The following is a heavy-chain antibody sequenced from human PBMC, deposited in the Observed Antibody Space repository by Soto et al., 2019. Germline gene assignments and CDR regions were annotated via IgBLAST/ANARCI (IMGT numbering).Heavy chain of an antibody. CDR2: IYYSGNI. Sequence: QLQLQESGPGLVKPSETLSLTCTVSGGSISSSSYYWGWIRQPPGKGLEWIGSIYYSGNIYYNPSLKIRVTISVDTSKNQFSLMVTSVTAADTAVYYCARRLVPTRYFDYWGQGTLVTVSS. CDR1: GGSISSSSYY. V-gene: IGHV4-39*01. D-gene: IGHD5-12*01. J-gene: IGHJ4*02. CDR3: ARRLVPTRYFDY.